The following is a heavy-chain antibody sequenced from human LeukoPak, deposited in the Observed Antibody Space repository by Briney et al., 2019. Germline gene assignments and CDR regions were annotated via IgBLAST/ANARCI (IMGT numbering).Heavy chain of an antibody. CDR3: TRANYGDYGLNWFDP. V-gene: IGHV3-49*03. Sequence: GGSLRLSCTASGFTFGDYAMSWFRQAPGKGLEWVGFIRSKAYGGTTEYAASVKGRFTISRDDSKSIAYLQMNSLKTEDTAVYYRTRANYGDYGLNWFDPWGQGTLVTVSS. CDR1: GFTFGDYA. D-gene: IGHD4-17*01. CDR2: IRSKAYGGTT. J-gene: IGHJ5*02.